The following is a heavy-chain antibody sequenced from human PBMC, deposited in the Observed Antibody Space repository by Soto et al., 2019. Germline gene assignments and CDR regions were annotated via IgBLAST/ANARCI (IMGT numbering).Heavy chain of an antibody. D-gene: IGHD3-22*01. CDR3: ARTYDGSGPNSGGYAFDI. V-gene: IGHV4-59*01. CDR1: GGSISSYY. CDR2: IYYSGT. Sequence: QVQLQESGPGLVKPSETLSLTCSVSGGSISSYYWSWIRQPPGKGLEWIAYIYYSGTSYNPSLKGRVSISLDTSKTQFSLKLSSVTAADTAVYYCARTYDGSGPNSGGYAFDIWGQGTMVTVSS. J-gene: IGHJ3*02.